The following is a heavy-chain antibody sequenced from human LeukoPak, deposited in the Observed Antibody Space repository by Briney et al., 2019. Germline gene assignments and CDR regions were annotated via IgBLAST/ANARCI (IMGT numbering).Heavy chain of an antibody. D-gene: IGHD2-15*01. CDR3: ARDYFSRAAVLGYFDL. V-gene: IGHV3-7*01. CDR1: GFTFSSYW. Sequence: GGSLRLSCAASGFTFSSYWMSWVRQAPGKGLESVANINQDGSEKYYVDSVKGRFTISRDNAKNSLYLQMNSLTAEDTAVYYCARDYFSRAAVLGYFDLWGRGTLVTVSS. J-gene: IGHJ2*01. CDR2: INQDGSEK.